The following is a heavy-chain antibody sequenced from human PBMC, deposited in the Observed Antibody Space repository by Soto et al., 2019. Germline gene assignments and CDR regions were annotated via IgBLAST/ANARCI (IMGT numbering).Heavy chain of an antibody. CDR3: ARLYNWNGYYYGMDV. D-gene: IGHD1-20*01. J-gene: IGHJ6*02. CDR1: GYSISSSNW. CDR2: IYYSGST. V-gene: IGHV4-28*01. Sequence: SETLSLTGAVSGYSISSSNWWGWIRQPPGKGLEWIGYIYYSGSTYYNPSLKSRVTMSVDTSKNQFSLKLSSVTAVDTAVYYCARLYNWNGYYYGMDVWGQGTTVTVSS.